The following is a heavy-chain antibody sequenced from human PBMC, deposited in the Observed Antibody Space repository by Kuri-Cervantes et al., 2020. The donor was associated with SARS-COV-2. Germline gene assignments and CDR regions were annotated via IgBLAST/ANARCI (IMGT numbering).Heavy chain of an antibody. J-gene: IGHJ5*02. V-gene: IGHV4-34*01. CDR2: VNHRGST. CDR1: GESFSGYY. D-gene: IGHD1-26*01. CDR3: ARDKGSGSYRWFDP. Sequence: SQTLSLTCAFYGESFSGYYWNWIRQSPGKGLEWIGEVNHRGSTNYNPSLKSRVTISVDTSSKQFSLHLGSVTAADTAVYYCARDKGSGSYRWFDPWGQGTLVTVSS.